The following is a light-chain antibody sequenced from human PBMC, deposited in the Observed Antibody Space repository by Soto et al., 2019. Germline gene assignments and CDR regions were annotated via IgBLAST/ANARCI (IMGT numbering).Light chain of an antibody. Sequence: SYELTQSPSVSVAPGQTARITCGGDNIGSKSVHWYQQKPGQAPVLLIYFDTGRPSGTPERFSGSNSGDTATLTLSRVEAGDEADYFCQVWDRGSDHVVFGGGTKLTVL. J-gene: IGLJ3*02. CDR3: QVWDRGSDHVV. CDR2: FDT. CDR1: NIGSKS. V-gene: IGLV3-21*01.